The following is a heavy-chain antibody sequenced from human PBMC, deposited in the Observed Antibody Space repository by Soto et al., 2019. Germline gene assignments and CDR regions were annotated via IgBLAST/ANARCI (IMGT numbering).Heavy chain of an antibody. CDR3: AKEEIVVPAAMLFAY. D-gene: IGHD2-2*01. CDR1: GGSVCSSSYY. CDR2: IYYSGST. Sequence: ETLSLTCTVSGGSVCSSSYYWCWIRQPPGKGLEWIGSIYYSGSTYYNPSLKSRVTISVDTSKNQFSLKLSSVTAADTAVFYCAKEEIVVPAAMLFAYWGQGTRVTVSS. V-gene: IGHV4-39*01. J-gene: IGHJ4*02.